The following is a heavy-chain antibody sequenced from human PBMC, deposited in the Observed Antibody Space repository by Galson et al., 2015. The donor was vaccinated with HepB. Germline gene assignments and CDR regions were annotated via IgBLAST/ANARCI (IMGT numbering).Heavy chain of an antibody. Sequence: SVKVSCKASGYTFTNYGISWVRQAPGQGLEWMGWISGYNASTYYAQKLQGRVTMTTDTSTSTAYMELRSLRSDDTAVYYCARDWNFDSSGYYSRVHFGYWGRGTLVTVSS. D-gene: IGHD3-22*01. CDR3: ARDWNFDSSGYYSRVHFGY. CDR1: GYTFTNYG. V-gene: IGHV1-18*01. J-gene: IGHJ4*02. CDR2: ISGYNAST.